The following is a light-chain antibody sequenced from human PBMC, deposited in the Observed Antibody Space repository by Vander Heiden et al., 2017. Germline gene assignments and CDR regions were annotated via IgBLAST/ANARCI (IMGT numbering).Light chain of an antibody. J-gene: IGLJ3*02. Sequence: QSALTQPASVSGSLGQSITITCTGTSSDVGRDNLVSWYQQHPGKAPKLMIYDVSKRPSGVSNRFSGSKSGNTASLTISGLQAEDEADYYCCSYAGSSTFEVFGGGTRLTVL. CDR3: CSYAGSSTFEV. V-gene: IGLV2-23*02. CDR1: SSDVGRDNL. CDR2: DVS.